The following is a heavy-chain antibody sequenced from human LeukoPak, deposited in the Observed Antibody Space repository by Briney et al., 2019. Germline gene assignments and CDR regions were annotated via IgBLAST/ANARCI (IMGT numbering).Heavy chain of an antibody. J-gene: IGHJ4*02. CDR2: ISGDGGST. CDR1: GFTFDDYA. V-gene: IGHV3-43*02. Sequence: GGSLRLSCAASGFTFDDYAMHWVRQAPGKGLEWVSLISGDGGSTYYADSVKGRFTISRDNSRNSLYLQMNSLRTEDTALYYCASLDTFDYWGQGTLVTVSS. D-gene: IGHD5-18*01. CDR3: ASLDTFDY.